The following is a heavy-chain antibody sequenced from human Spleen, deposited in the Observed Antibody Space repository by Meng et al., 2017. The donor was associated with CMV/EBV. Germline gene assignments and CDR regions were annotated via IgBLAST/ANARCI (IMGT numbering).Heavy chain of an antibody. CDR2: IAPNSGDT. V-gene: IGHV1-2*02. J-gene: IGHJ4*02. CDR1: GDTFTGYY. D-gene: IGHD6-6*01. Sequence: ASVKVSCKAAGDTFTGYYMHWVRQAPGQGLERMGWIAPNSGDTNYAQKFQGRVTMTIDTSTATAYMDLRSLRSDDTAMYYCASGKGSSSVYFDYWGQGSLVTVSS. CDR3: ASGKGSSSVYFDY.